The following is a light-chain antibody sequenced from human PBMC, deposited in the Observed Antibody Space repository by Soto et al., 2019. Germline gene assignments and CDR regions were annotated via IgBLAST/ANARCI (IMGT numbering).Light chain of an antibody. CDR2: EFN. V-gene: IGLV2-23*02. CDR3: CSSADSSTPHV. J-gene: IGLJ1*01. Sequence: QSVLTQPASVSGSPGQSITISCTGTSSDVASYYFVSWYQQHPGKAPKLMIYEFNKRPSGISSRLSGSTSGNTASLTISGLQAEDEADYYCCSSADSSTPHVFGTGTKVTVL. CDR1: SSDVASYYF.